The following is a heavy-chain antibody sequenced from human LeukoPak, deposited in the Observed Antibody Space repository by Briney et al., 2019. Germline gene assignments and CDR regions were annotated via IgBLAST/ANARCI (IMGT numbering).Heavy chain of an antibody. CDR2: IYTSGST. J-gene: IGHJ4*02. V-gene: IGHV4-61*02. CDR1: GGSISSGSYY. CDR3: ARHVPHENGNKRGFEH. D-gene: IGHD2/OR15-2a*01. Sequence: SQTLSLTCTVSGGSISSGSYYWSWIRQPAGKGLEWIGRIYTSGSTYYNPSLKSRVTISVDTSKNHFSLMLSSVSAADTAVYHCARHVPHENGNKRGFEHWGQGTLVTVSS.